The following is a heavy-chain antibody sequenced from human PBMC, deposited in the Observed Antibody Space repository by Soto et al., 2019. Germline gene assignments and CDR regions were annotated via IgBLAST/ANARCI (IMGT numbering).Heavy chain of an antibody. V-gene: IGHV1-46*01. Sequence: HVQLVQSGAEVKRPGASVKVSCKASGFPFTSFFIHWVRQAPWQGLEWRGVINPSRGSANYAQKFQGRLTLTRDTSASTVYMDLSSMKSEDTALYSCVRAPTFFDIWGQGTLVTVSS. J-gene: IGHJ4*02. CDR3: VRAPTFFDI. CDR2: INPSRGSA. CDR1: GFPFTSFF.